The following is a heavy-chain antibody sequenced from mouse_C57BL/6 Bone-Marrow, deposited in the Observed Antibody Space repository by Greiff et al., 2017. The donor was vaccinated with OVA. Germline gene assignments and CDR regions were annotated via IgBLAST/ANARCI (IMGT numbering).Heavy chain of an antibody. CDR3: ASDYYGSSSYAMDY. V-gene: IGHV2-2*01. Sequence: VQVVESGPGLVQPSQSLSITCTVSGFSLTSYGVHWVRQSPGKGLEWLGVIWSGGSTDYNAAFISRLSISKDNSKSQVFFKMNSLQADDTAIYYCASDYYGSSSYAMDYWGQGTSVTVSS. J-gene: IGHJ4*01. D-gene: IGHD1-1*01. CDR1: GFSLTSYG. CDR2: IWSGGST.